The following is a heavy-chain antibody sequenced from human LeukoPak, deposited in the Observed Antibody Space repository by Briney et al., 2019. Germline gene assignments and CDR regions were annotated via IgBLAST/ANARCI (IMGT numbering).Heavy chain of an antibody. J-gene: IGHJ4*02. V-gene: IGHV3-33*01. Sequence: GGSLRLSCEASGFTFSSYGMHWVRQAPGKGLERVAGIWNDGNNKYYADSVKGRFIISRDNSKNTLYLQMNSLRAEDTAVYYCARDNSGSYSFVDYWGQGTLVTVSS. CDR3: ARDNSGSYSFVDY. CDR2: IWNDGNNK. CDR1: GFTFSSYG. D-gene: IGHD3-10*01.